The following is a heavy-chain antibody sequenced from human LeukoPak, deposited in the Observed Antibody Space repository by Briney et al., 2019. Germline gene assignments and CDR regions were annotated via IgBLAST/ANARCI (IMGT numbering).Heavy chain of an antibody. J-gene: IGHJ4*02. D-gene: IGHD1-26*01. Sequence: PSETLSLTCAVYGVSFSGYYWSWLRQPPGKGLEWIGEINHSGSTNYNPSLKSRVTISVDTSKNQFSLKLSSVTAADTAVCYCASARGGSYYGLTWGQGTLVTVSS. CDR2: INHSGST. CDR1: GVSFSGYY. CDR3: ASARGGSYYGLT. V-gene: IGHV4-34*01.